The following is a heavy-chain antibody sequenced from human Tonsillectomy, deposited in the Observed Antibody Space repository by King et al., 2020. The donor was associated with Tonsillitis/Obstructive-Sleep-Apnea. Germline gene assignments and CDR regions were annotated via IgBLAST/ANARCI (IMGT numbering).Heavy chain of an antibody. CDR2: INHIGST. D-gene: IGHD2-15*01. CDR3: ARRVVVVAATVFDP. Sequence: VQLQQWGAGLLKPSETLSLTCAVYGGSFICYYWSWIRQPPGKGLYWIGEINHIGSTIYNPSLKSRVTISVDTSKNQFSLKLSSVTAADTAVYYCARRVVVVAATVFDPWGQGTLVTVSS. V-gene: IGHV4-34*01. CDR1: GGSFICYY. J-gene: IGHJ5*02.